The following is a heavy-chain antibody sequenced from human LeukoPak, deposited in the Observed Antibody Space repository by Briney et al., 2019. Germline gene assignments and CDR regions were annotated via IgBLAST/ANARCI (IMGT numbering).Heavy chain of an antibody. CDR1: GGTFSSYA. J-gene: IGHJ3*02. CDR3: ARAYNTMIVVVWGAFDI. V-gene: IGHV1-69*05. CDR2: IIPIFGTA. Sequence: GASVKVSCKASGGTFSSYAISWVRQAPGQGLEWMGGIIPIFGTANYAQKFQGRVTITTDESTSTAYMELSSLRSEDTAVYYCARAYNTMIVVVWGAFDIWGPGTMVTVSS. D-gene: IGHD3-22*01.